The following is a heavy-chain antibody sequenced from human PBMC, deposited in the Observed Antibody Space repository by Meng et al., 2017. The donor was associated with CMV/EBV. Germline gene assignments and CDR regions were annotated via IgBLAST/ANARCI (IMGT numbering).Heavy chain of an antibody. CDR3: ARVAVPSGQPHYYDSSGYYLKGLLDY. J-gene: IGHJ4*02. Sequence: GESLKISCAASGFTFSSYSMNWVRQAPGKGLEWVSSISSSSSYIYYADSVKGRFTISRDNAKNSLYLQKNSLRAEDTAVYYCARVAVPSGQPHYYDSSGYYLKGLLDYWGQGTLVTVSS. D-gene: IGHD3-22*01. V-gene: IGHV3-21*01. CDR1: GFTFSSYS. CDR2: ISSSSSYI.